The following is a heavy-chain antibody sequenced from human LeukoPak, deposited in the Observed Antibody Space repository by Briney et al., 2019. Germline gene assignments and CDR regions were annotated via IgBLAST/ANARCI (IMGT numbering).Heavy chain of an antibody. Sequence: PSQTLSLTCTVSGGSISSGGYYWSWIRQHPGKGLEWIGYIYYSGSTYYNPSLKSRVTISVDTSKNQFSLKLSSVTAADTAVYYCARDEASGDYYYGMDVWGQGTTVTVSS. D-gene: IGHD3-10*01. J-gene: IGHJ6*02. CDR2: IYYSGST. CDR1: GGSISSGGYY. CDR3: ARDEASGDYYYGMDV. V-gene: IGHV4-31*03.